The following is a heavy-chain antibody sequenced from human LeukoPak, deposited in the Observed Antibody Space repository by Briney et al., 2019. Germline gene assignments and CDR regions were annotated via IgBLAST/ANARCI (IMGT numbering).Heavy chain of an antibody. D-gene: IGHD2-21*02. Sequence: AGRSLRLSCAASGFTFIIYGMQWVRHAPGKGLVWVSPINTDGSSTSYADSVKGRFTISRDNARNTLYLQMNSLRAEDTAVYYCARELPREVTLDYWGQGTLVTVSS. CDR2: INTDGSST. CDR3: ARELPREVTLDY. J-gene: IGHJ4*01. CDR1: GFTFIIYG. V-gene: IGHV3-74*01.